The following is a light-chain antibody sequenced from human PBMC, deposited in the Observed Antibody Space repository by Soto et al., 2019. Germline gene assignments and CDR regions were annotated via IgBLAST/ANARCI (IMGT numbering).Light chain of an antibody. V-gene: IGKV3-15*01. J-gene: IGKJ1*01. Sequence: QSPANLSMSPGESVTLSCRASQTISTNLAWYQQKPGQAPRLLIYGASTRAAGTPARFSGSGSGTEFTLIISSLQSEDFAVYFCQEYSDWPTWTFGQGTKVDIK. CDR3: QEYSDWPTWT. CDR2: GAS. CDR1: QTISTN.